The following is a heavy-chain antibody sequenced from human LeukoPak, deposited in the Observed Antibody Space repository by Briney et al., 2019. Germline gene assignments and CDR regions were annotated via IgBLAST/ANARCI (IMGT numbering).Heavy chain of an antibody. CDR3: ARRDYAAWFDP. V-gene: IGHV4-39*01. J-gene: IGHJ5*02. Sequence: SETLSLTCNVSGDSITSGGFYWAWIRQSPGKGLEWIGNVYYSGSTQYNPSLKGRVTISMDMPKNQFSLNLNSVSVTDTAIYYCARRDYAAWFDPWGQGTLVTVSS. CDR1: GDSITSGGFY. CDR2: VYYSGST. D-gene: IGHD4/OR15-4a*01.